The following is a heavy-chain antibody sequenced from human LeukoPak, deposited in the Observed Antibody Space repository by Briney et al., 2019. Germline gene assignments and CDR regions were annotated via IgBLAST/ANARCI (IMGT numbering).Heavy chain of an antibody. D-gene: IGHD3-3*02. V-gene: IGHV4-34*01. CDR3: ARLQLAPDRGFDY. J-gene: IGHJ4*02. Sequence: SETLSLTCAVYGGSFSGYYWSWIRQPPGKGLEWIGEINHSGSTNYNPSLKSRVTISVDTSKNQFSLKLSSVTAADTAVYYCARLQLAPDRGFDYWGQGTLVTVSS. CDR2: INHSGST. CDR1: GGSFSGYY.